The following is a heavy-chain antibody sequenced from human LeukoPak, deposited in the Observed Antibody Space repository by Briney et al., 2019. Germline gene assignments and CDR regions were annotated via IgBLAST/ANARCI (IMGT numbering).Heavy chain of an antibody. CDR3: ARRTPAVDTAMTDY. D-gene: IGHD5-18*01. J-gene: IGHJ4*02. CDR2: INSDGSST. CDR1: GFTFSSYR. V-gene: IGHV3-74*01. Sequence: GGSLRLSCAASGFTFSSYRMHWVRQAPGKGLVWVSRINSDGSSTSYADSVKGRFTISRDNAKNTLYLQMNSLRAEDTAVYYCARRTPAVDTAMTDYWGQGTLVTVSS.